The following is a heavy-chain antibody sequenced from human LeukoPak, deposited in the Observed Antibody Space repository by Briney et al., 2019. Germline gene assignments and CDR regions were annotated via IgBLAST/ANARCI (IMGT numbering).Heavy chain of an antibody. CDR1: GGSISSGSYY. CDR3: ARAGSTVTTQADNWFDP. CDR2: IYTSGST. D-gene: IGHD4-17*01. J-gene: IGHJ5*02. V-gene: IGHV4-61*02. Sequence: SETLSPTCTVSGGSISSGSYYWSWIRQPAGKGLEWIGRIYTSGSTNYNPSLKSRVTMSVDTSKNQFSLKLSSVTAADTAVYYCARAGSTVTTQADNWFDPWGQGTLVTVSS.